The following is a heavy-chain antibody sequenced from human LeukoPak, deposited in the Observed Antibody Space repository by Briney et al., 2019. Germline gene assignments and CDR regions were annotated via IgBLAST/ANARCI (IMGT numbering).Heavy chain of an antibody. V-gene: IGHV3-23*01. CDR3: ATAPVGATGYFDY. Sequence: GGSLRLSCAASGFTFSSDAMSWGRDAPGKGLEWVSSIGGSGGSTYYADSVKGRFTISRDNSKNTLYLHLNSLRAEDTAVYYCATAPVGATGYFDYWGQGTLVTVSS. CDR1: GFTFSSDA. CDR2: IGGSGGST. J-gene: IGHJ4*02. D-gene: IGHD1-26*01.